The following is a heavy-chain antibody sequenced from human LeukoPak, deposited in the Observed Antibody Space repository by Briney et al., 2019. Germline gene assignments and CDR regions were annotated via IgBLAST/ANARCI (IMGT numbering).Heavy chain of an antibody. Sequence: GGSLRLSCAASGFTFSSYGMHWVRQAPGKGLEWVAFIRYDGSNKYYADSVKGRFTISRDNSKNTLYLQMNSLRAEDTAVYYCAKDRTITIFGVVMSGYFDYWGQGTLVTVSS. V-gene: IGHV3-30*02. CDR2: IRYDGSNK. D-gene: IGHD3-3*01. J-gene: IGHJ4*02. CDR1: GFTFSSYG. CDR3: AKDRTITIFGVVMSGYFDY.